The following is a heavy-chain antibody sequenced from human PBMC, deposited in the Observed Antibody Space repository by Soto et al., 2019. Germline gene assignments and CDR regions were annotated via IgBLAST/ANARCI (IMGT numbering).Heavy chain of an antibody. D-gene: IGHD3-3*01. CDR1: GYTFTSYG. V-gene: IGHV1-18*04. CDR3: ARLGSFEWLLSDYYYYGMDV. Sequence: ASVKVSCKASGYTFTSYGISWVRQAPGQGLEWMGWISAYNGNTNYAQKLQGRVTMTTDTSTSTAYMELRSLRSDDTAVYYCARLGSFEWLLSDYYYYGMDVWGQGTTVTVSS. J-gene: IGHJ6*02. CDR2: ISAYNGNT.